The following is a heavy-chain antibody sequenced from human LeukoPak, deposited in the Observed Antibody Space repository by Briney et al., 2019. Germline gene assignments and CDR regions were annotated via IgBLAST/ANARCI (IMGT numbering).Heavy chain of an antibody. CDR1: GFTFSSYG. J-gene: IGHJ4*02. Sequence: PGGSLRLSCAASGFTFSSYGMSWVRQAPGKGLEWVSAISGSGGSTYYADSVKGRFTISRDNSKNTLYLQMSSLRAEDTAVYYCAKDRDIVATISGYWGQGTLVTVSS. D-gene: IGHD5-12*01. CDR2: ISGSGGST. V-gene: IGHV3-23*01. CDR3: AKDRDIVATISGY.